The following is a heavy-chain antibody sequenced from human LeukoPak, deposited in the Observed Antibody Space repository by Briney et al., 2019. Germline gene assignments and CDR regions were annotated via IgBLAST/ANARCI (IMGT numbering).Heavy chain of an antibody. D-gene: IGHD2-2*01. Sequence: GASVRVSCKASGYTFTGYYIHWVRQAPGQGLEWMGWINPNSGDTSYAQKFQGRVTMTRDTSISTAYMELSRLRSDDTAVYYCARDVGEYCSSTNCYASHYWGQGTLVTVSS. CDR1: GYTFTGYY. J-gene: IGHJ4*02. CDR3: ARDVGEYCSSTNCYASHY. V-gene: IGHV1-2*02. CDR2: INPNSGDT.